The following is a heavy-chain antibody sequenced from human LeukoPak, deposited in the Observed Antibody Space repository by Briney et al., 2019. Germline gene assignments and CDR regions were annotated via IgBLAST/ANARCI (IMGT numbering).Heavy chain of an antibody. D-gene: IGHD3-22*01. Sequence: GRSLRLSCAASGFTFSSYAMSWVRQAPGKGLEWVSAISGSGGNTYYADSVKGRFTISRDNSKNTLYLQMNSLRAEDTAVYYCAKGVFYCDSSAYYYTYYFDYWGQGTLVTVSS. J-gene: IGHJ4*02. CDR2: ISGSGGNT. CDR1: GFTFSSYA. V-gene: IGHV3-23*01. CDR3: AKGVFYCDSSAYYYTYYFDY.